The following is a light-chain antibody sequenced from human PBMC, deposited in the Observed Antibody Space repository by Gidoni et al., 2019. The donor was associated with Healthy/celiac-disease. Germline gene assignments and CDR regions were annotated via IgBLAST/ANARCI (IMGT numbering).Light chain of an antibody. J-gene: IGKJ3*01. CDR3: QQYGSSPLVT. CDR2: GAS. Sequence: EIVLTQSPGTLSLSPGERATLSCRASQSVSSRYLAWYQQTPGPAPRLLIYGASSRATGIPDRFSGSGSVTDFTLTISRLEPEDFAVYYCQQYGSSPLVTFGPGTKVDIK. CDR1: QSVSSRY. V-gene: IGKV3-20*01.